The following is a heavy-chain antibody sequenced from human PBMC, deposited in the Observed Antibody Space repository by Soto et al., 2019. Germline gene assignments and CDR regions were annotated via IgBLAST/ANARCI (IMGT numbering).Heavy chain of an antibody. J-gene: IGHJ4*02. D-gene: IGHD6-19*01. CDR2: ISYDGSNK. V-gene: IGHV3-30*18. Sequence: QVQLVESGGGVVQPGRSLRLSCAASGFTFSSYGMHWVRQAPGKGLEWVAVISYDGSNKYYADSVKGRFTISRDNSKNTLYLQMNSLRAEDTAVYYCAKYAVAGTIGYWGQGTLVTVSS. CDR3: AKYAVAGTIGY. CDR1: GFTFSSYG.